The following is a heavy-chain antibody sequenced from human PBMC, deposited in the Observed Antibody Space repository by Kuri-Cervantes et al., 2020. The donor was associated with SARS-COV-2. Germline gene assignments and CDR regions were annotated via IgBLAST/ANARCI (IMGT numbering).Heavy chain of an antibody. CDR3: ARGVPGF. J-gene: IGHJ4*02. CDR2: IKHSGST. V-gene: IGHV4-34*01. Sequence: GSLRLSCAVYGGSFNDYWWSWVRQPPGTGLEWIGDIKHSGSTNGNPSLKSRVTISVDTSKNQFSLKLTSVTAADTAVYYCARGVPGFWGPGTLVTVSS. CDR1: GGSFNDYW.